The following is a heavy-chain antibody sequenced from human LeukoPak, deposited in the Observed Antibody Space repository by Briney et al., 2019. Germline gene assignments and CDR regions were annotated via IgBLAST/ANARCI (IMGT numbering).Heavy chain of an antibody. CDR2: MYSGGST. V-gene: IGHV3-66*01. CDR3: ARSYSNHLFGMDV. Sequence: GGSLRLSCAASGFTVSSYYMTWVRQAPGKGLEWVSVMYSGGSTYYADSVKGRVAISRDNSQNTVFLQMDSVRVEDTAVYYCARSYSNHLFGMDVWGQGTAVTVSS. CDR1: GFTVSSYY. D-gene: IGHD4-11*01. J-gene: IGHJ6*02.